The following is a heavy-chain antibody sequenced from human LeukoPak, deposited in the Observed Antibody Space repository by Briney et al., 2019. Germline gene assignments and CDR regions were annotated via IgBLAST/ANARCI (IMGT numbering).Heavy chain of an antibody. V-gene: IGHV3-53*01. J-gene: IGHJ4*02. D-gene: IGHD4-17*01. CDR3: ARGRYGDYG. Sequence: GGSLRLSCAASGFTFTTYYMSWVRQAPGEGLEWVSVIYGGGSTYYADFVKGRFTISRDNSKNTLYLQMNSLRAEDTAVYYCARGRYGDYGWGQGTLVTVSS. CDR1: GFTFTTYY. CDR2: IYGGGST.